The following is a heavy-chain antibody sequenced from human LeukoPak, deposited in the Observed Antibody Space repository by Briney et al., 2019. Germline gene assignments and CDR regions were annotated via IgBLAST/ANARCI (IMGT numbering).Heavy chain of an antibody. CDR3: AKDDALPYYFDY. J-gene: IGHJ4*02. V-gene: IGHV3-23*01. Sequence: PGGSLRPSCAASGFTFSSYAMSWVRQAPGKGLEWVSAISGSGGSTYYADSVKGRFTISRDNSKNTLYLQMNSLRAEDTAVYYCAKDDALPYYFDYWGQGTLVTVSS. CDR2: ISGSGGST. CDR1: GFTFSSYA.